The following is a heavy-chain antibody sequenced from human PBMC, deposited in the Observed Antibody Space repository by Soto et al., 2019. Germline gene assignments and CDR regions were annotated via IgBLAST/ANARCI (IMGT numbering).Heavy chain of an antibody. V-gene: IGHV6-1*01. CDR2: TYYRSNWRH. D-gene: IGHD6-19*01. CDR3: ARGVAGSGFDL. J-gene: IGHJ4*02. CDR1: GDSVSSNTAA. Sequence: SQTVSLTCAISGDSVSSNTAAWNWIRSSPSRGLEWLGRTYYRSNWRHDYAVSVKSRITVNPDTSKNHFSLQLNSVTPADTAVYYCARGVAGSGFDLWGQGTLVTVSS.